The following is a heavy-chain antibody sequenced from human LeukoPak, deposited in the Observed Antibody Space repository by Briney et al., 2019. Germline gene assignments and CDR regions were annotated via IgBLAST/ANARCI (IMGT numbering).Heavy chain of an antibody. V-gene: IGHV3-23*01. Sequence: GGSLRLSCAASGFTFSNYAMSWVRQAPGKGLEWVSTITGGGGGTYYADFVKGRFTISRDNSKNTLYLRMNSLRAEDTAVFYCARGRGSGYYYFDYWGQGTLVTVSS. CDR1: GFTFSNYA. J-gene: IGHJ4*02. CDR2: ITGGGGGT. D-gene: IGHD5-12*01. CDR3: ARGRGSGYYYFDY.